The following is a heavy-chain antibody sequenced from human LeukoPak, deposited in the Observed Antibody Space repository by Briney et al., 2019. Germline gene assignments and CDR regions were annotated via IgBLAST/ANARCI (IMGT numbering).Heavy chain of an antibody. CDR1: GFTFDDYA. J-gene: IGHJ4*02. CDR2: ISWNSGSI. Sequence: GRSLRLSCAASGFTFDDYAMHWVRQAPGKGLEWVSGISWNSGSIGYADSVKGRFTISRDNAKNSLYLQMNSLRAEDMALYYCAKAAGSSSEYYFDYWGQETLVTVSS. V-gene: IGHV3-9*03. D-gene: IGHD6-6*01. CDR3: AKAAGSSSEYYFDY.